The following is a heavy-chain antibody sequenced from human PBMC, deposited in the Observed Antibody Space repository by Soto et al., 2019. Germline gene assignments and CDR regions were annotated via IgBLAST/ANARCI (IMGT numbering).Heavy chain of an antibody. CDR3: GRGRSGQIVVFY. CDR2: INPKSGGT. Sequence: ASVKVSCKASGYSFTDYHIHWVRQAPGQGLEWLGRINPKSGGTSTAQKFQGWVTMTLDTSITTVYMELKNLSPDDTAVYYCGRGRSGQIVVFYWGQGTPVTVSS. J-gene: IGHJ4*02. V-gene: IGHV1-2*04. D-gene: IGHD1-26*01. CDR1: GYSFTDYH.